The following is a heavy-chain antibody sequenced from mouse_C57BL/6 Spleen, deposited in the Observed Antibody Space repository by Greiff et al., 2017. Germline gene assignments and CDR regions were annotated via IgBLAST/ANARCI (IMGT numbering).Heavy chain of an antibody. CDR3: ARVGLLLLLGGTGAMDY. CDR2: INPNNGGT. CDR1: GYTFTDYN. J-gene: IGHJ4*01. D-gene: IGHD1-1*01. Sequence: EVQLQQSGPELVKPGASVKIPCKASGYTFTDYNMDWVKQSHGKSLEWIGDINPNNGGTIYNQKFKGKATLTVDKSSSTAYMELRSLTSEDTAVYYCARVGLLLLLGGTGAMDYWGQGTSVTVSS. V-gene: IGHV1-18*01.